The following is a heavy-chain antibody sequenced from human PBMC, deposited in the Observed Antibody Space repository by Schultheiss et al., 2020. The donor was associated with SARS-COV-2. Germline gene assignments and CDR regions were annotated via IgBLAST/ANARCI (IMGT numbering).Heavy chain of an antibody. CDR2: ISYDGSNK. V-gene: IGHV3-30-3*02. CDR3: AKDYGDSTWFFDP. J-gene: IGHJ5*02. Sequence: GGSLRLSCAASGFTFSSYAMHWVRQAPGKGLEWVAVISYDGSNKYYADSVKGRFTISRDNSKNTLYLQMNSLRAEDTAVYYCAKDYGDSTWFFDPWGQGTLVTVSS. CDR1: GFTFSSYA. D-gene: IGHD4-17*01.